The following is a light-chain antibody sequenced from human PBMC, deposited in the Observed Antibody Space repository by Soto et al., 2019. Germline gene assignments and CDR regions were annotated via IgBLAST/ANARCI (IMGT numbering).Light chain of an antibody. CDR1: QSISNH. J-gene: IGKJ5*01. V-gene: IGKV1-39*01. CDR3: QQANSFPIT. Sequence: DIQMTQYPSSLSASVEDRVIITCRASQSISNHLNWYQQKPGKAPKLLIFAASSLQSGVPSRFSGSRSGPDFTLTISSLQPEDFATYYCQQANSFPITFGQGTRLEI. CDR2: AAS.